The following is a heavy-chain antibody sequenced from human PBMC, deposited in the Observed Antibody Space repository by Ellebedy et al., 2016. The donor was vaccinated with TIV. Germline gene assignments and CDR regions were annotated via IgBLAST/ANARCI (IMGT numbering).Heavy chain of an antibody. Sequence: PGGSLRLSCEASGFTFSSFGMSWVRQAPGKGLEWVTYIHNEGGDRYYADSVKGRFTVSRDNPKNTLYLQMNSLRADDTAVYYCAKDQIWNRPHYHDRWGQGTLVTVSS. CDR1: GFTFSSFG. CDR2: IHNEGGDR. J-gene: IGHJ5*02. D-gene: IGHD5-18*01. V-gene: IGHV3-30*02. CDR3: AKDQIWNRPHYHDR.